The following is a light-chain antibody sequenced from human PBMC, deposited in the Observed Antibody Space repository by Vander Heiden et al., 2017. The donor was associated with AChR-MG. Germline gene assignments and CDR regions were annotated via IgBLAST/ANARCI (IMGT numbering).Light chain of an antibody. Sequence: DIQMTQSPSSLSASVGDRVTISCRASQTVGSYLNWYQQKPGKPPKLLIYAASSLQSGVPSRFSGLRSGTDFTLIISNLQPEDSATYYCQHSYSRRFDPETNVEIQ. V-gene: IGKV1-39*01. J-gene: IGKJ1*01. CDR2: AAS. CDR3: QHSYSRR. CDR1: QTVGSY.